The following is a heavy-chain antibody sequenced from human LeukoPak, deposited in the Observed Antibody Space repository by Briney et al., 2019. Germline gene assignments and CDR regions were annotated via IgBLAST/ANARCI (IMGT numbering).Heavy chain of an antibody. CDR1: GYTFTSYY. CDR2: INPSGGST. Sequence: GASVTVSCKASGYTFTSYYMHWVRQAPGQGLEWMGIINPSGGSTSYAQKFQGRVTTTRNTSISTAYMELSSLRSEDTAVYYCARVGGWQLVLVRYYGMDVWGQGTTVTVSS. CDR3: ARVGGWQLVLVRYYGMDV. J-gene: IGHJ6*02. V-gene: IGHV1-46*01. D-gene: IGHD6-6*01.